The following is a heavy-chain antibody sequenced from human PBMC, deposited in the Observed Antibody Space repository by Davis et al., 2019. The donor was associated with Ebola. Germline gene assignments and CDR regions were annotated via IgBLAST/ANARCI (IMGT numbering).Heavy chain of an antibody. Sequence: SETLSLTCAVYGGSFTGYSWTWIRQPPGKGLEWIGEINHSGSTNYNPSLKSRVTISVDPSKNQFSLKLSSVTAADTAVYYCARVNVVVPAAHVMAYYYYSMDVWGQGTTVTVSS. CDR2: INHSGST. V-gene: IGHV4-34*01. D-gene: IGHD2-2*01. J-gene: IGHJ6*02. CDR1: GGSFTGYS. CDR3: ARVNVVVPAAHVMAYYYYSMDV.